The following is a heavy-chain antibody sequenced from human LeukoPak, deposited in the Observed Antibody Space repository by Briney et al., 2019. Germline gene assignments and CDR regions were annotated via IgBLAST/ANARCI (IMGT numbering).Heavy chain of an antibody. CDR3: TTATGSYGPFLFDY. Sequence: GGSLRLSCAASGFTFSNAWMSWVRQAPGKGLEWVGRIKSKTDGGTTDYAAPVKGRFTISRDDSKNTLYLQMNSLKTEDTAVYYCTTATGSYGPFLFDYWGQGTPVTVSS. CDR2: IKSKTDGGTT. V-gene: IGHV3-15*01. J-gene: IGHJ4*02. D-gene: IGHD1-26*01. CDR1: GFTFSNAW.